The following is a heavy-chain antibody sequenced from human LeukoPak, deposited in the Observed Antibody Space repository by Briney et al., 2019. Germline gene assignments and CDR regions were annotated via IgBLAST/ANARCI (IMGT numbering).Heavy chain of an antibody. Sequence: GASVKVSCKASGYTFTSYGISWVRQAPGQGLEWMGWISAYNGNTNYAQKLQGRVTMTTDTSTSTAYTELRSLRSDDTAVYYCARFRGYCSGGSCYSEDYFDYWGQGTLVTVSS. CDR2: ISAYNGNT. V-gene: IGHV1-18*01. CDR3: ARFRGYCSGGSCYSEDYFDY. J-gene: IGHJ4*02. CDR1: GYTFTSYG. D-gene: IGHD2-15*01.